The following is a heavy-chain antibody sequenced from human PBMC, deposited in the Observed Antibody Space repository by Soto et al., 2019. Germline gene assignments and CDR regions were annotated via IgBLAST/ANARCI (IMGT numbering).Heavy chain of an antibody. CDR2: IIPIFGTA. Sequence: SVKVSCKASGGTFSSYAISWVRQAPGRGLEWMGGIIPIFGTANYAQKFQGRVTITADESTSTAYMELSSLRSEDTAVYYCARDSRAYYYDSSGYYRPKDFDYWGQGTLVTVSS. D-gene: IGHD3-22*01. J-gene: IGHJ4*02. CDR1: GGTFSSYA. CDR3: ARDSRAYYYDSSGYYRPKDFDY. V-gene: IGHV1-69*13.